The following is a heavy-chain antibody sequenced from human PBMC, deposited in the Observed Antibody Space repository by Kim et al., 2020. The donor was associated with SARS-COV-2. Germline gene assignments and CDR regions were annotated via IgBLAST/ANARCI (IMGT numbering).Heavy chain of an antibody. V-gene: IGHV3-23*01. CDR1: GFTFSSYA. CDR2: ISGSGGST. CDR3: AKDPRFSGYSGYDPLDP. D-gene: IGHD5-12*01. J-gene: IGHJ5*02. Sequence: GGSLRLSCAASGFTFSSYAMSWVRQAPGKGLEWVSSISGSGGSTYYADSVKGRFTISRDNSKKTLYLQMNSLRGEDTAVYYCAKDPRFSGYSGYDPLDPWGQGTLVTVSS.